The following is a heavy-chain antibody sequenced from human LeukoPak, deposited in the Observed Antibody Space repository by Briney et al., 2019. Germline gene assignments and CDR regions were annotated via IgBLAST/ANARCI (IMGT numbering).Heavy chain of an antibody. CDR1: GYTVTGYY. CDR2: INPNSGGT. V-gene: IGHV1-2*02. D-gene: IGHD6-19*01. J-gene: IGHJ6*03. Sequence: ASVKVSCKASGYTVTGYYMHWVRQAPGQGLEWMGWINPNSGGTNYAQKFQGRVTMTRDTSISTAYMELSRLRSDDTAVYYCARYPGIAVAGLYYYYYMDVWGKGTTVTVSS. CDR3: ARYPGIAVAGLYYYYYMDV.